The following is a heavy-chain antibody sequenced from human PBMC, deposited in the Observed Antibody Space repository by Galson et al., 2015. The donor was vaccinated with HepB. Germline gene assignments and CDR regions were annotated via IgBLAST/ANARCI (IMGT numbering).Heavy chain of an antibody. V-gene: IGHV1-69*04. CDR1: GGTFSSYA. D-gene: IGHD6-13*01. CDR3: ARLFGYSSSPRES. Sequence: SVKVSCKASGGTFSSYAISWVRQAPGQGLEWMGRIIPILGIANYAQKFQGRVTITADKSTSTAYMELSSLRSEDTAVYYCARLFGYSSSPRESWGQGTLVTVSS. J-gene: IGHJ4*02. CDR2: IIPILGIA.